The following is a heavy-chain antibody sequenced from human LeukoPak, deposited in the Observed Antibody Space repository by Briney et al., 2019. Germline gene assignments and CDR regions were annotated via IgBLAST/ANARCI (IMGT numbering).Heavy chain of an antibody. D-gene: IGHD6-19*01. CDR3: ARGHNSGWYSY. Sequence: SETLSLTCAVYGGSFSGYYWSWIRQPPGKGLEWIGEINHSGSTNYNPSLKSRVTISVDTSKNQFSLKLSFVTAADTAVYYCARGHNSGWYSYWGQGTLVTVSS. CDR2: INHSGST. J-gene: IGHJ4*02. CDR1: GGSFSGYY. V-gene: IGHV4-34*01.